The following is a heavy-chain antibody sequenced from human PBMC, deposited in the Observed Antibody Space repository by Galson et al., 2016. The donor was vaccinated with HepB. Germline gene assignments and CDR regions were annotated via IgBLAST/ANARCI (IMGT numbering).Heavy chain of an antibody. CDR1: GFIFSNYW. CDR2: IKKDGSEK. V-gene: IGHV3-7*03. D-gene: IGHD6-19*01. J-gene: IGHJ5*02. Sequence: SLRLSCATSGFIFSNYWMTWVRQAPGKGPEWVANIKKDGSEKYYVDSVKGRFTISRDNAESSPYLQMNSLRVEDTAVYYCARDHSPVSVGWLCHAWGQGTQVTVAS. CDR3: ARDHSPVSVGWLCHA.